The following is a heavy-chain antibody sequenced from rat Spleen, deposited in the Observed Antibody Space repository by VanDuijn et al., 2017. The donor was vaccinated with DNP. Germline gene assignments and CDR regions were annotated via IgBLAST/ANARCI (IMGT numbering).Heavy chain of an antibody. CDR3: TRKYTTDYYWYFDF. CDR2: ITSTGGST. Sequence: EVQLVESGGGLVQPGRSLKLSCVASGLTFNNYWMTWIRQAPGKGLEWIASITSTGGSTYYLDSVKGRFTISRDNAKSILYLQMNSLGSEDTATYYCTRKYTTDYYWYFDFWGPGTMVTVSS. V-gene: IGHV5-31*01. J-gene: IGHJ1*01. D-gene: IGHD1-6*01. CDR1: GLTFNNYW.